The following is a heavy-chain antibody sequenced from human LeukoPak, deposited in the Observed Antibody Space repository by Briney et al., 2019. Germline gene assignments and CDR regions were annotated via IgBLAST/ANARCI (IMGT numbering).Heavy chain of an antibody. CDR2: IYYSGST. J-gene: IGHJ4*02. Sequence: SETLSLTCTVSGGSISSYYWSWIRQPPGKGLEWIGYIYYSGSTNYNPSLKSRVTISVDTSKNQFSLKLSSVTAEDTAVYYCARSGGIVATPSWLDYWGQGTLVTVSS. V-gene: IGHV4-59*01. CDR1: GGSISSYY. CDR3: ARSGGIVATPSWLDY. D-gene: IGHD5-12*01.